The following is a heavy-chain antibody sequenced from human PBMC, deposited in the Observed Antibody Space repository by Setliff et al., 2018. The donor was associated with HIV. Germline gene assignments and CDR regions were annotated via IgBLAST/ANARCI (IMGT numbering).Heavy chain of an antibody. Sequence: PSETLSLTCTVSDGSIENLYWTWIRQPSGRGLEWIGYVYSTGSTKYNPSLKSRATMSDDTSKNQISLTLTSVSAADTAVYYCASTSMGMTRKPIWYYHMDVWGHGITVTVSS. D-gene: IGHD7-27*01. V-gene: IGHV4-59*11. J-gene: IGHJ6*03. CDR1: DGSIENLY. CDR2: VYSTGST. CDR3: ASTSMGMTRKPIWYYHMDV.